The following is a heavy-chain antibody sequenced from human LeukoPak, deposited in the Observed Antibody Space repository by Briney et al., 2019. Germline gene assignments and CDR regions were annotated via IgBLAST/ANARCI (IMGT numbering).Heavy chain of an antibody. CDR2: FDPEDGET. Sequence: GASVKVSCKISGSTLTELSIHWVRQAPGKGLEWMGGFDPEDGETIYAQKIQGRVTMTEDTSTDAAYMELSSLRSEDTAVYYCATVWRRRAARPYYFDYWGQGSLVTVSS. J-gene: IGHJ4*02. CDR1: GSTLTELS. CDR3: ATVWRRRAARPYYFDY. V-gene: IGHV1-24*01. D-gene: IGHD6-6*01.